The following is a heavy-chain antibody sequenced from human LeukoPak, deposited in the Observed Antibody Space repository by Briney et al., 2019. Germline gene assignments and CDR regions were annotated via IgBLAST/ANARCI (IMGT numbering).Heavy chain of an antibody. CDR2: IIPIFGTA. CDR3: ARDPYGDYREGWFDP. Sequence: SVKVSCKASGGTFSSYAISWVRQAPGQGLEWMGGIIPIFGTANYAQKFQGRVTITADESASTAYMELSSLRSEDTAVYYCARDPYGDYREGWFDPLGQGTLVTVSS. CDR1: GGTFSSYA. V-gene: IGHV1-69*13. J-gene: IGHJ5*02. D-gene: IGHD4-17*01.